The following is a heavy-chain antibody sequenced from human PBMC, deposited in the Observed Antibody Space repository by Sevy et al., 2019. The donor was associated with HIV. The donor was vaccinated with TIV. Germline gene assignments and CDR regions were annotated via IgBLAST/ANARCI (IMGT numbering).Heavy chain of an antibody. Sequence: GGSLRLSCAASGFTFSTYSMNWVRQAPGKGLEWVSSISSTSSYIDYAYSVKGRFTISRDKAKISLYLQMNNRRAEDAAVYYCARDYNSGWRKFNLFDPWGQGTLVTVSS. CDR2: ISSTSSYI. CDR1: GFTFSTYS. CDR3: ARDYNSGWRKFNLFDP. J-gene: IGHJ5*02. D-gene: IGHD6-19*01. V-gene: IGHV3-21*01.